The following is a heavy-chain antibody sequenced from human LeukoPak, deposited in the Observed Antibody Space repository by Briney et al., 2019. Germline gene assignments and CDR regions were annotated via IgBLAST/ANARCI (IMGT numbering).Heavy chain of an antibody. V-gene: IGHV4-38-2*01. CDR1: GYSISSGYH. D-gene: IGHD3-22*01. CDR3: ARHNAYDSSGDGRYYFDY. J-gene: IGHJ4*02. Sequence: PSETLSLTCAVSGYSISSGYHWAWIGQPPGRGLGWTGSMSHSGSTYYNPSLKSRVTTSVDTSKIQFSVKLSSVSAADTAVYYCARHNAYDSSGDGRYYFDYWGQGTLVTVSS. CDR2: MSHSGST.